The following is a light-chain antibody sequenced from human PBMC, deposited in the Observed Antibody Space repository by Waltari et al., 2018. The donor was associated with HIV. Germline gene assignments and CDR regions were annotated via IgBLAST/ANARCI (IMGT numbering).Light chain of an antibody. J-gene: IGLJ3*02. CDR3: CADISGSALV. Sequence: QSALTQPASVSGSPGQSITIPCTATSSAVVDFESVSWYQHHPGKAPRRLIYDVTKRPSGVSSRFSGSKSGSTASLTISGLQSEDEVDFYCCADISGSALVFGGGTKVTVL. CDR2: DVT. CDR1: SSAVVDFES. V-gene: IGLV2-14*03.